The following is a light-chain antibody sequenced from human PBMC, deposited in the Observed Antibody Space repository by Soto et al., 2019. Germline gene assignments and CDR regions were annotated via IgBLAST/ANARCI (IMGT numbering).Light chain of an antibody. CDR3: AVWDDSLSGLYV. CDR2: RNN. Sequence: QSALTQPPSASGTPGQMVTISCSGSSSNIGSTYVYWYQQVPGTAPKLLIYRNNLRPSGVPDRFSGSKSGTSASLAISGLRSEDEADYYCAVWDDSLSGLYVFGSGTKVTVL. V-gene: IGLV1-47*01. CDR1: SSNIGSTY. J-gene: IGLJ1*01.